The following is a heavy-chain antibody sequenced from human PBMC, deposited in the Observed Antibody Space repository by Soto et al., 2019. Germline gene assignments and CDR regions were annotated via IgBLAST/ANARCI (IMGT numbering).Heavy chain of an antibody. J-gene: IGHJ4*02. CDR2: VHYSGST. V-gene: IGHV4-39*01. Sequence: SETLSLTCSVSGGSIRSNIYYWGWIRQPPGKGLEWIATVHYSGSTYYTQSLKNQVTKSADTSNNQLSLRLNSMTAADTAVYYCARQHYYDSSGYYTWNWGQGTLVT. CDR1: GGSIRSNIYY. D-gene: IGHD3-22*01. CDR3: ARQHYYDSSGYYTWN.